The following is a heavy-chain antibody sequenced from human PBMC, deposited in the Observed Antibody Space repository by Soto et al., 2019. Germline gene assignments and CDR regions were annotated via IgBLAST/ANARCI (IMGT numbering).Heavy chain of an antibody. Sequence: ASVKVSCKASGYTFTSYGISWVRQAPGQGLEWMGWISAYNGNTNYAQKLQGRVTMTTDTSTSTAYMELRSLRSDDTAVYYCARVVWDIVVVPAAMPDYMDVWGKGTTVTVSS. D-gene: IGHD2-2*01. CDR2: ISAYNGNT. CDR1: GYTFTSYG. CDR3: ARVVWDIVVVPAAMPDYMDV. J-gene: IGHJ6*03. V-gene: IGHV1-18*01.